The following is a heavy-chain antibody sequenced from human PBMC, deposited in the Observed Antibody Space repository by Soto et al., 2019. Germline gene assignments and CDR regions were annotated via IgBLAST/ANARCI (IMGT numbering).Heavy chain of an antibody. J-gene: IGHJ4*02. Sequence: SGPTLVNPTQTLTLTCTFSGFSLSTTGVGVGWIRQPPGKALEWLALIYWNDDKRYSPSLKSRLTITKDTSKNQVVLTLTDMDPVDXATYYCVHRRIIMTFGYWGQGALVTVSS. V-gene: IGHV2-5*01. CDR1: GFSLSTTGVG. CDR2: IYWNDDK. CDR3: VHRRIIMTFGY. D-gene: IGHD3-10*01.